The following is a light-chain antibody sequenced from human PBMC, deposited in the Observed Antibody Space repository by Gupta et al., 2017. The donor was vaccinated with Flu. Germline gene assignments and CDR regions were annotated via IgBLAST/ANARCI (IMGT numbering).Light chain of an antibody. Sequence: SITIACTGTSDVGGYKYVSWYQHHPGKATKLIIYDVTKRPAGVSPRFSGSKSGNTASLTISGLQAEDEAEYYCTAYTSSTSLVLFGGGTRLTVL. CDR3: TAYTSSTSLVL. CDR1: SDVGGYKY. CDR2: DVT. V-gene: IGLV2-14*03. J-gene: IGLJ2*01.